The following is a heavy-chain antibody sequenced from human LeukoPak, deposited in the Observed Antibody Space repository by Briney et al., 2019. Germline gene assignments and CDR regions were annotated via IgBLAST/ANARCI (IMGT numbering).Heavy chain of an antibody. CDR3: ARDHPHDYDSSGYPIP. D-gene: IGHD3-22*01. Sequence: ASVKVSCKASGYTFTSYGISWVRQAPGQGLEWMGWISAYNGNTNYALKLQGRVTMTTDTSTSTAYMELRSLRSDDTAVYYCARDHPHDYDSSGYPIPWGQGTLVTVSS. CDR1: GYTFTSYG. J-gene: IGHJ4*02. V-gene: IGHV1-18*01. CDR2: ISAYNGNT.